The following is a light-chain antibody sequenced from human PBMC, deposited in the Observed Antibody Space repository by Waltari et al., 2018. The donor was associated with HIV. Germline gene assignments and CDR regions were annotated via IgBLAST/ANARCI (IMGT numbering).Light chain of an antibody. V-gene: IGKV1-39*01. CDR2: AAT. J-gene: IGKJ2*01. Sequence: DIQLPQSPLALSSSVGDRVTITCRASQNIGNYVNWYRQKVGEAPEHLVFAATSLHHGVPSRFSASGSGTDFTLTIAGLEPEDFAMYFCQQSYSTPPYTFGQGT. CDR3: QQSYSTPPYT. CDR1: QNIGNY.